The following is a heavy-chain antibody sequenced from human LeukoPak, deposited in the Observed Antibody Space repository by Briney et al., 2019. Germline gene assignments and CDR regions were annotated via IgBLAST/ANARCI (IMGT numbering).Heavy chain of an antibody. J-gene: IGHJ5*02. Sequence: GGSLRLSCAASGLTLSTYTMNWVRQAPGKGLEWVSSISSGSSYIYYADSMKGRFTVSRDNAKNSLYLQMNSLKAEDTAVYYCARGRARGNWFDPWGQGTLVTVSS. D-gene: IGHD3-10*01. CDR2: ISSGSSYI. CDR3: ARGRARGNWFDP. CDR1: GLTLSTYT. V-gene: IGHV3-21*06.